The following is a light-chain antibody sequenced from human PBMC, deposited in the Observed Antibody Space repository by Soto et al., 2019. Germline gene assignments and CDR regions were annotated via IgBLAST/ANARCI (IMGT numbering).Light chain of an antibody. Sequence: DIQMTQSPSTLSGSVGDRVTITCRASQTISSWLAWYQQKPGKAPKRLIYKASTLKSGVPSRFSGSGSGTELTLTSSSLQPDDFATYYCQHYNSYSEAFGQGTKVELK. CDR3: QHYNSYSEA. J-gene: IGKJ1*01. CDR1: QTISSW. CDR2: KAS. V-gene: IGKV1-5*03.